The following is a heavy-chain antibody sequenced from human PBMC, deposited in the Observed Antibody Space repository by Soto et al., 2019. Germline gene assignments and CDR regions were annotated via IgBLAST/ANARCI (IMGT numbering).Heavy chain of an antibody. J-gene: IGHJ3*02. CDR1: GGTFSTYP. Sequence: QVQLVQSGAVVKKPGSSMKVSCKTSGGTFSTYPITWVRQAPGQGLEWMGRTIPILDITDYAQKFQGRVTITADKSTTTAYMELSSLKCEDTAVYYCARGGDGSGSESVFDIWGQGTMVTVSS. CDR2: TIPILDIT. D-gene: IGHD3-22*01. CDR3: ARGGDGSGSESVFDI. V-gene: IGHV1-69*02.